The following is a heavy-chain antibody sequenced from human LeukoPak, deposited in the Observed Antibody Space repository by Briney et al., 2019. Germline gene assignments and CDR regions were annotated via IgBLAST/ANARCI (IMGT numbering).Heavy chain of an antibody. Sequence: GGSLRLSCAASGSTFSTSAMNWVRQVPGKGLEWVSSIDYDSSHIYYAASVRGRFTISRDNARNSVYPQMNSLRVEDTAVYYCARDPLRYLRVGHYDYWGQGTLVAVSS. CDR2: IDYDSSHI. V-gene: IGHV3-21*01. J-gene: IGHJ4*02. CDR1: GSTFSTSA. CDR3: ARDPLRYLRVGHYDY. D-gene: IGHD3-9*01.